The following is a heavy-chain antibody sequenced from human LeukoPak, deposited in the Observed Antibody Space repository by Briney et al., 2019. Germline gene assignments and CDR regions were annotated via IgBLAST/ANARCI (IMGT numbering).Heavy chain of an antibody. D-gene: IGHD2-15*01. Sequence: GGSLRLSCAASGFTFNLYAMAWVRQAPEKGQEWVSIISYNGGNLYYADSVRGRFTVSRDNSKNTLYLHKNRLKVEDTALYYCVRWGMPCSGGTCYPDNWGEGTHVTV. V-gene: IGHV3-23*01. CDR1: GFTFNLYA. J-gene: IGHJ1*01. CDR2: ISYNGGNL. CDR3: VRWGMPCSGGTCYPDN.